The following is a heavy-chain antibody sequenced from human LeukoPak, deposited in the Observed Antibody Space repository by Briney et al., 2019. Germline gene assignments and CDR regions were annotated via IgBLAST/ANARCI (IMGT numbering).Heavy chain of an antibody. D-gene: IGHD5/OR15-5a*01. CDR3: ARGGWVSSDAFDV. J-gene: IGHJ3*01. CDR2: IKEDGSEK. Sequence: PGGSLRLSCAVSGFTFSSYWMNWVRQAPGKGLEWVANIKEDGSEKNYVDSVKGRFTISRDNAKNSLYLQMNSLRAEDTAVYYCARGGWVSSDAFDVWGQGTMVTVSS. CDR1: GFTFSSYW. V-gene: IGHV3-7*03.